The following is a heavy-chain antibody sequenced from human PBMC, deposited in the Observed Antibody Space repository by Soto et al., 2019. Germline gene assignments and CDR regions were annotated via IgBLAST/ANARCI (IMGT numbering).Heavy chain of an antibody. D-gene: IGHD3-16*01. J-gene: IGHJ6*02. CDR1: GYTFTSYA. CDR2: INSGNGNR. V-gene: IGHV1-3*01. CDR3: ARGGVALMDG. Sequence: QVQLVQSGAEVKKPGASVKVSCKASGYTFTSYAMHWVRQAPGQSLEWRGWINSGNGNRKHSQKFQGRVTITRDTSASTAYMELSSLRSEDTAVYYCARGGVALMDGWGQGTTVTVSS.